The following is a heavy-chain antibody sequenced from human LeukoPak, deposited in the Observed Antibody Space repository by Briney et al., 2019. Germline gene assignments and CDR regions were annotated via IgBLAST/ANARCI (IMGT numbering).Heavy chain of an antibody. J-gene: IGHJ6*02. V-gene: IGHV4-34*01. Sequence: SETLSLTCAVYGGSFSSYYWSWIRQPPGKGLEWIGEINHSGSTNYNPSLKSRVTISVDTSKNQFSLKLSSVTAADTAVYYCASLPPSGGYYYGMDVWGQGTTVTVSS. CDR1: GGSFSSYY. CDR3: ASLPPSGGYYYGMDV. D-gene: IGHD3-10*01. CDR2: INHSGST.